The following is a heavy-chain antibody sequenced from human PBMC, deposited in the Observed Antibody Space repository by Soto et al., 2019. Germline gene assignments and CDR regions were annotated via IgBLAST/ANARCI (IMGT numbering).Heavy chain of an antibody. J-gene: IGHJ6*02. Sequence: QVQLVQSGAEVKKPGASVKVSCKASGYTFTSYGISWVRQAPGQGLEWMGWISAYNGNTNYAQKLQGRVTMTTDTSTSTAYMELRSLRSDDTAVYYCARGYDFWSGYFPVHYYYYGMDVWGQGTTVTVSS. V-gene: IGHV1-18*01. CDR3: ARGYDFWSGYFPVHYYYYGMDV. CDR1: GYTFTSYG. D-gene: IGHD3-3*01. CDR2: ISAYNGNT.